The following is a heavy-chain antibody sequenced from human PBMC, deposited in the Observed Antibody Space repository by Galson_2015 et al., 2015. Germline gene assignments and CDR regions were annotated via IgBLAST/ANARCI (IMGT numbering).Heavy chain of an antibody. CDR2: INAGNGNT. D-gene: IGHD2-2*01. V-gene: IGHV1-3*01. Sequence: SVKVSCKASGYTFTSYAMHWVRQAPGQRLEWMGWINAGNGNTKYSQKFQGRVTITRDTSASKAYMELSSLRSEDTAVYYCATVVPAALRFYYYGMDVWGQGTTVTVSS. J-gene: IGHJ6*02. CDR1: GYTFTSYA. CDR3: ATVVPAALRFYYYGMDV.